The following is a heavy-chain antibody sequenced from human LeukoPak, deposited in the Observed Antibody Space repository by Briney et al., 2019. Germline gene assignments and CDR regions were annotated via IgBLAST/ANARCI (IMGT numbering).Heavy chain of an antibody. CDR1: GFTFDSYG. J-gene: IGHJ2*01. CDR2: IYGSGIET. CDR3: AKSGVWSRSGYYWHLDL. V-gene: IGHV3-23*01. D-gene: IGHD3-3*01. Sequence: PGGSLRLSCTASGFTFDSYGMAWVRQAPGKGLEWVASIYGSGIETFYADSVKARFTVSRDNSKNTLYLQLSSLRAEDTAVYYCAKSGVWSRSGYYWHLDLWGRGTLVTVSS.